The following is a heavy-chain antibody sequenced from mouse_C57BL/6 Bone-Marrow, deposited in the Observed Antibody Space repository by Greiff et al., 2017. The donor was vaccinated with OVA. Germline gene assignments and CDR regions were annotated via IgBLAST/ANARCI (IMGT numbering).Heavy chain of an antibody. Sequence: EVKLMESGGGLVQPGGSLKLSCAASGFTFSDYYMYWVRQTPEKRLEWVAYISNGGGSTYYPDTVKGRFTISRDNAKNTLYLQMSRLKSEDTAMYYCARHGVLRWYSDVWGTGTTVTVSS. J-gene: IGHJ1*03. CDR1: GFTFSDYY. CDR2: ISNGGGST. V-gene: IGHV5-12*01. D-gene: IGHD1-1*01. CDR3: ARHGVLRWYSDV.